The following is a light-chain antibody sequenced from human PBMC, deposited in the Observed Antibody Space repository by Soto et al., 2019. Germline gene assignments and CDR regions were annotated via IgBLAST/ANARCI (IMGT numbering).Light chain of an antibody. CDR3: RQYDTFPLT. J-gene: IGKJ4*01. V-gene: IGKV1-33*01. CDR2: DAS. CDR1: QDITNY. Sequence: DIQMTQSPSSLSASVGDRVTITCLASQDITNYLNWFQHKPGKAPELLICDASNLETGVPSRFSGRGSGTHFTFTISSLQPEDIATYYCRQYDTFPLTFGGGTKVDIK.